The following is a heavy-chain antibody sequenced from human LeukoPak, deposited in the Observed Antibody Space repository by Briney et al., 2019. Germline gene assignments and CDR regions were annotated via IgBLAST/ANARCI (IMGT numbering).Heavy chain of an antibody. D-gene: IGHD3-10*01. CDR2: IWYDGSNK. J-gene: IGHJ5*02. Sequence: GGSLRLSCAASGFTFSSYGMHWVRQAPGKGLEWVAVIWYDGSNKYYADSVEGRFTISRDNSKNTLYLQMNSLRAEDTAVYYCARDRYAGSGSSKKAWFDPWGQGTLVTVSS. V-gene: IGHV3-33*01. CDR1: GFTFSSYG. CDR3: ARDRYAGSGSSKKAWFDP.